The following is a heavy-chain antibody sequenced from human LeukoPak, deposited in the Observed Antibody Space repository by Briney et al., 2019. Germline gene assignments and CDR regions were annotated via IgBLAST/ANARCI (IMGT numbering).Heavy chain of an antibody. V-gene: IGHV4-39*01. D-gene: IGHD1-26*01. J-gene: IGHJ3*02. CDR1: GGSISSSSYY. CDR3: ARGTRVGATDAFDI. Sequence: PSETLSLTCTVSGGSISSSSYYWGWIRQPPGKGLEWIGSIYYSGSTYYNPSLKSRVTISVDTSKNQFSLRLSSVTAADTAVYYCARGTRVGATDAFDIWGQGTMVTVSS. CDR2: IYYSGST.